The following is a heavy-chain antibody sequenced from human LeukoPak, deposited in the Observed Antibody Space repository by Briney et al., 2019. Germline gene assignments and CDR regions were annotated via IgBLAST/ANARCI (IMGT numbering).Heavy chain of an antibody. V-gene: IGHV3-9*01. D-gene: IGHD1-26*01. CDR2: ISWNSGSI. CDR1: GFTFDDYA. Sequence: GGSLRLSCAASGFTFDDYAMPWVRQAPGKGLEWVSGISWNSGSIGYADSVKGRFTISRDNAKNSLYLQMNSLRAEDTALYYCAKDISSGSYFYYFDYWGQGTLVTVSS. CDR3: AKDISSGSYFYYFDY. J-gene: IGHJ4*02.